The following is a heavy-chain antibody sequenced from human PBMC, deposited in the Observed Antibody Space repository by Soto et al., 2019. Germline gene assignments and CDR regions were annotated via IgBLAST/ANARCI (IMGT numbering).Heavy chain of an antibody. Sequence: QVQLVESGGGVVQPGRSLRLSCAASGFTFSSYGMHWVRQAPGKGLEWVAVISYDGSNKYYADSVKGRFTISRDNCKNTLYLQMNSLRAEDTAVYYCANWYYGSGSYYNPYFDYWGQGTLVAVCS. CDR1: GFTFSSYG. J-gene: IGHJ4*02. CDR2: ISYDGSNK. V-gene: IGHV3-30*18. CDR3: ANWYYGSGSYYNPYFDY. D-gene: IGHD3-10*01.